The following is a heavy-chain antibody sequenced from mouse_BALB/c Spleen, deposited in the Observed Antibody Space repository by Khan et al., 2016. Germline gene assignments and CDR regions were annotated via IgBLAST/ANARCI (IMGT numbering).Heavy chain of an antibody. V-gene: IGHV4-1*02. CDR1: GFDFSRYW. D-gene: IGHD1-1*01. Sequence: EVKLLESGGGLVQPRGSLKLSCAASGFDFSRYWMSWVRQAPGKGLEWIGEISPDSSTINCTPSLKDKFILSRDNAKNTLYLQMSKVRSEDTALYYCAGPFTTGFAYWGQGTLVTVSA. J-gene: IGHJ3*01. CDR3: AGPFTTGFAY. CDR2: ISPDSSTI.